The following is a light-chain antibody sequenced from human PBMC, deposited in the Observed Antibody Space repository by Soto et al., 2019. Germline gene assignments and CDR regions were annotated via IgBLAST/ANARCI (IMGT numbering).Light chain of an antibody. J-gene: IGKJ1*01. CDR2: RAS. CDR3: QQYGTSPRT. CDR1: QSFSSRY. V-gene: IGKV3-20*01. Sequence: EIVLTQSPGTLSLSPGERATLSCRASQSFSSRYLAWYQQKSGQAPRLLISRASSRATGIPDRFSGSGSGTDFTLTISRLEPEDFAVYYCQQYGTSPRTFGQGTKVDIK.